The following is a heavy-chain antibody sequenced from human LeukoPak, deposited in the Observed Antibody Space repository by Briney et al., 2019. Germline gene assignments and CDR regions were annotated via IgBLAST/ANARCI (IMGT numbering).Heavy chain of an antibody. D-gene: IGHD6-19*01. CDR3: ARHRRYSSGRGFVVWFDP. CDR1: GGSISSSSYY. CDR2: IYYSGST. J-gene: IGHJ5*02. V-gene: IGHV4-39*01. Sequence: PSETLSLTCTVSGGSISSSSYYWGWIRQPPGKGLEWIGSIYYSGSTYYNPSLKSRVTISVDTSKNQFSLKLSSVTAADTAVYYCARHRRYSSGRGFVVWFDPWGQGTLVTVSS.